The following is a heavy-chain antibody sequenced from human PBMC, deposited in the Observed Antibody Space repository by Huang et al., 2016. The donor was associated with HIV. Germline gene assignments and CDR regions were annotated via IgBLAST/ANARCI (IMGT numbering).Heavy chain of an antibody. Sequence: QVHLQESGPGLVKPSQTLSLTCTVPGGSLSSGGYYWTWIRQPPGKGLEWIGYIYYSGSTYYNPSLKSRVTISVDTSKNQFSLKVTSMTAADTAVYYCGRFSYYSDSTISQYLQLWGQGALVTVSS. J-gene: IGHJ1*01. V-gene: IGHV4-30-4*08. D-gene: IGHD3-22*01. CDR2: IYYSGST. CDR1: GGSLSSGGYY. CDR3: GRFSYYSDSTISQYLQL.